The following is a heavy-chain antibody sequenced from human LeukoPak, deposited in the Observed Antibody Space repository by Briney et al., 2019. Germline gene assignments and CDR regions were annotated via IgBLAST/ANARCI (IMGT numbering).Heavy chain of an antibody. Sequence: ASVKVSCKAFGYTFTAYYMHWVRQAPGQGFEWMGWINLDSGATDYAQKFQGRVTMTRNTSISTAYMELSSLRSEDTAVYYCARVFYVTSRYYYYYYMDVWGKGTTVTVSS. CDR1: GYTFTAYY. V-gene: IGHV1-2*02. D-gene: IGHD3-16*01. CDR3: ARVFYVTSRYYYYYYMDV. J-gene: IGHJ6*03. CDR2: INLDSGAT.